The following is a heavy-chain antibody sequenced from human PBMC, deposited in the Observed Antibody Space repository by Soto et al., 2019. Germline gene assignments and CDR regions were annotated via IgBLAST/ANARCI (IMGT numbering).Heavy chain of an antibody. CDR1: GYTFTSSG. CDR2: ISAYNGNT. V-gene: IGHV1-18*01. J-gene: IGHJ6*02. Sequence: VASVKVSCKASGYTFTSSGISWVRQAPGQGLEWMGWISAYNGNTNYAQKLQGRVTMTTDTSTSTAYMELRSLRSDDTAVYYCARDVKYYYAISGYHGYYYCMDVSGQGTTLTVSS. D-gene: IGHD3-22*01. CDR3: ARDVKYYYAISGYHGYYYCMDV.